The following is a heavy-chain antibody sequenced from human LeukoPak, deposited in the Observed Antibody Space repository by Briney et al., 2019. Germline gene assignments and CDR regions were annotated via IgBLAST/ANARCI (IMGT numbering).Heavy chain of an antibody. D-gene: IGHD2-2*01. CDR1: GFTFSSFA. CDR2: ISGSGGNT. Sequence: GGPLRLSCAVSGFTFSSFAMSWVRQAPGKGLEWVSAISGSGGNTYYADSVKGRFTISRDNSKNTLYLQMNSLRAEDTAVYYCGTTRGYCSSTSCKTGHFDYWGQGTLVTVSS. J-gene: IGHJ4*02. V-gene: IGHV3-23*01. CDR3: GTTRGYCSSTSCKTGHFDY.